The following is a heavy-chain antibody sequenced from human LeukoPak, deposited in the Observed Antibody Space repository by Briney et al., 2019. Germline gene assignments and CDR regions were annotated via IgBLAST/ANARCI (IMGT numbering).Heavy chain of an antibody. J-gene: IGHJ6*03. V-gene: IGHV3-23*01. CDR2: ISGRGDLE. CDR1: GFTFSSYA. D-gene: IGHD3-3*01. CDR3: AGEGDFWSGYPIDHYYYMDV. Sequence: GGSLRLSCSASGFTFSSYAMTWVRQAPGKGLEWVSTISGRGDLEFYTESVKGRFTISRDHSKNTVHLQMDSLRAEDTAIYYCAGEGDFWSGYPIDHYYYMDVWGKGTTVTVTS.